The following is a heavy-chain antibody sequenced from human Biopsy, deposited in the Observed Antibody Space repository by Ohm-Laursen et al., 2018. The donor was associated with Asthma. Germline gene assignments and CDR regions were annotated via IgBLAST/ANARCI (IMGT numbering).Heavy chain of an antibody. CDR2: ISVYNGNT. D-gene: IGHD3-10*01. J-gene: IGHJ6*02. V-gene: IGHV1-18*01. Sequence: SVEVSCKTSGYTFNSAGITWVRQAPGQGLEWMGWISVYNGNTKVAQKLQDRVTMITDISTSTAYMELRSLRSDDTAVYFCARAVDYSHYYGIDVWGQGTTVTVS. CDR1: GYTFNSAG. CDR3: ARAVDYSHYYGIDV.